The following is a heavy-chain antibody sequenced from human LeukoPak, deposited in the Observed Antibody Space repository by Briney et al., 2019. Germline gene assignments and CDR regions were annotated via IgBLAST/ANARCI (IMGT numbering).Heavy chain of an antibody. CDR2: VSGGGGGT. V-gene: IGHV3-23*01. D-gene: IGHD6-19*01. Sequence: GGSLRLSCAASGFIFSSCAMSWVRQAPGKGLEWVSGVSGGGGGTYYADSVKGRFTISRDNSKNTLYLQMNSLRAEDTAVYYCAKGWQWLEYYWGQGTLVTVSS. J-gene: IGHJ4*02. CDR1: GFIFSSCA. CDR3: AKGWQWLEYY.